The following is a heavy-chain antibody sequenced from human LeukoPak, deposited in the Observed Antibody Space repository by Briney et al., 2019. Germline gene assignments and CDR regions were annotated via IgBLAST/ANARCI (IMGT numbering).Heavy chain of an antibody. J-gene: IGHJ5*02. D-gene: IGHD3-10*01. CDR3: ARAVKGALWLVDGFDL. Sequence: GGSLRLSCAASGFTFSNYWMHWVRQAPGKGLVWVSRINSDGINTSYADSVKGRLTISRDDAKNSLYLQMNSLRAEDTAVYYCARAVKGALWLVDGFDLWGQGTLDTVSS. CDR2: INSDGINT. CDR1: GFTFSNYW. V-gene: IGHV3-74*01.